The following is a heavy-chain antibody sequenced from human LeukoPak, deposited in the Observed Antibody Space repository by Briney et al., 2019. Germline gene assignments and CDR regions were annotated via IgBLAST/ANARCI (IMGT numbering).Heavy chain of an antibody. CDR1: GVSISTSNSY. CDR2: IYYSGNT. D-gene: IGHD2-2*01. J-gene: IGHJ5*02. V-gene: IGHV4-39*01. CDR3: ARGLRYCSSTSCYAGKRKNWFDP. Sequence: PSETLSLTCTVSGVSISTSNSYWGWIRQPPGKGLEWIGSIYYSGNTYYNSSLKSRVTISIDTSKNQFSLKLSSVTAADTAVYYCARGLRYCSSTSCYAGKRKNWFDPWGQGTLVTVSS.